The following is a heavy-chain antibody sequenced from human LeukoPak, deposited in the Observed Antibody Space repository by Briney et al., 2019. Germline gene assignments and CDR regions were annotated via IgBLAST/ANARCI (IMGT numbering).Heavy chain of an antibody. CDR1: GFTFSSYS. Sequence: PGGSLRLSCAASGFTFSSYSMNWVRQAPGKGLEWVSSISSSSSYIYYADSVKGRFTISRDNAKNSLYLQMNSLRAGDTAVYYCARDVSSDDNGDYGGGAFDIWGQGTMVTVSS. J-gene: IGHJ3*02. D-gene: IGHD4-17*01. V-gene: IGHV3-21*01. CDR3: ARDVSSDDNGDYGGGAFDI. CDR2: ISSSSSYI.